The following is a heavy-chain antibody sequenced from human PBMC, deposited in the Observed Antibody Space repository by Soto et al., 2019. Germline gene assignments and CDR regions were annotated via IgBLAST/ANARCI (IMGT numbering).Heavy chain of an antibody. CDR1: GGSFSGYY. D-gene: IGHD2-15*01. CDR3: ARGFFDVVAATDYDAFDI. CDR2: INHSGST. J-gene: IGHJ3*02. V-gene: IGHV4-34*01. Sequence: SETLSLTCAVYGGSFSGYYWSWIRQPPGKGLEWIGEINHSGSTNYNPSLKSRVTISVDTSKNQFSLKLSSVTAADTAVYYCARGFFDVVAATDYDAFDIWGQGTMVTVSS.